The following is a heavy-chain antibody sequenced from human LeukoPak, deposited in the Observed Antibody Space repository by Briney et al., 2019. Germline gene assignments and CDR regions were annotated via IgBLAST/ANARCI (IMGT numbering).Heavy chain of an antibody. CDR1: GFTFSSYS. Sequence: GGSLRLSCAASGFTFSSYSMNWVRQAPGKGLEWVSSISSSSSYIYYADSVKGRFTISRDNAKNSLYLQMNSLRAEDTAVYYCARAFSYSTNWLDYWGQGTLVTVPS. CDR3: ARAFSYSTNWLDY. J-gene: IGHJ4*02. V-gene: IGHV3-21*04. D-gene: IGHD6-13*01. CDR2: ISSSSSYI.